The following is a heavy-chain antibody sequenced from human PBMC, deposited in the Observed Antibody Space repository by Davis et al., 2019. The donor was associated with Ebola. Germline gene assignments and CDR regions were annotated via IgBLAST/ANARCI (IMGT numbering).Heavy chain of an antibody. V-gene: IGHV4-59*08. CDR2: IHYSGST. D-gene: IGHD5-18*01. Sequence: PSETLSLTCTVSGASMSNDNWSWIRQSPGKGLEWIGYIHYSGSTNFNPSLKSRVTISVDKSKNHFSLNLRSVTAADTAVYYRARLMVSGLEGHYYGMDVWGQGTMVTVSS. CDR3: ARLMVSGLEGHYYGMDV. J-gene: IGHJ6*02. CDR1: GASMSNDN.